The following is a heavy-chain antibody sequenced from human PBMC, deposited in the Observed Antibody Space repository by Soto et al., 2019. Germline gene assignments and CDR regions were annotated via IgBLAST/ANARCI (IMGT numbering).Heavy chain of an antibody. Sequence: GESLKISCKGSGYSFTSYWISWVRQMPGKGLEWMGRIDPSDSYTNYSPSFQGHVTISADKSISTAYLQWRSLKASDTAMYYCARHVGYVFWSGSTPLRNWFDPWGQGTLVTVSS. CDR1: GYSFTSYW. CDR3: ARHVGYVFWSGSTPLRNWFDP. CDR2: IDPSDSYT. D-gene: IGHD3-3*01. J-gene: IGHJ5*02. V-gene: IGHV5-10-1*01.